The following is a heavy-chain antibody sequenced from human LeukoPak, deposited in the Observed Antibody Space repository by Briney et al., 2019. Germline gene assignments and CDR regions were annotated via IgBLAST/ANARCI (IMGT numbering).Heavy chain of an antibody. J-gene: IGHJ4*02. Sequence: ASVKVSCKASGYTFTGYYTHWVRQAPGQGLEWMGRINPNSGGTNYAQKFQGRVTMTRDTSISTAYMELSRLRSDDTAVYYCARDLFRVADYDILTGYYSYWGQGTLVTVSS. CDR3: ARDLFRVADYDILTGYYSY. CDR2: INPNSGGT. CDR1: GYTFTGYY. V-gene: IGHV1-2*06. D-gene: IGHD3-9*01.